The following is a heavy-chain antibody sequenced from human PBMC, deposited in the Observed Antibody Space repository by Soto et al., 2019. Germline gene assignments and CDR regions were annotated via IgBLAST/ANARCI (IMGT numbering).Heavy chain of an antibody. CDR2: ISGSGGST. CDR3: TKNAHQGAVAGPNWCDP. CDR1: GFTFSDYP. D-gene: IGHD6-19*01. V-gene: IGHV3-23*01. Sequence: GGSLRLSCAASGFTFSDYPLNLVRQAPGKGLEWVSAISGSGGSTYYADSVKGRFTISRDNSKNTLYVQMNSLRAEDTAVYYCTKNAHQGAVAGPNWCDPWGQGTLVAVSS. J-gene: IGHJ5*02.